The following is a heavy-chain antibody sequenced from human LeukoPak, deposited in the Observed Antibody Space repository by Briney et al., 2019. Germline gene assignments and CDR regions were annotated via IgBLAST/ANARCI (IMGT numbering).Heavy chain of an antibody. CDR3: TREDRPFCPFAY. CDR1: GGSIDITNY. D-gene: IGHD3-22*01. V-gene: IGHV4-4*02. J-gene: IGHJ4*02. Sequence: PSETLSHTCGVSGGSIDITNYWSWVRQAPGKGLEWIGEISHDGTTNHNPSLRSRVAMSLDRANNQFSLSLTSVTAADTAVYYCTREDRPFCPFAYWGQGVLVTVSS. CDR2: ISHDGTT.